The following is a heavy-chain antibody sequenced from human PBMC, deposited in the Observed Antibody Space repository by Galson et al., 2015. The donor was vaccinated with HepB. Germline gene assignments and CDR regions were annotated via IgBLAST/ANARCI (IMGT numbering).Heavy chain of an antibody. D-gene: IGHD5-12*01. V-gene: IGHV3-30-3*01. CDR1: GFTFSSYA. CDR2: ISSDGSNK. CDR3: ARATYSDYDYGGY. Sequence: SLRLSCAASGFTFSSYAMHWVRQAPGKGLEWLAVISSDGSNKHYADSVKGRFTISGDNSRNTLYLQMNSLRAEDTAVYYCARATYSDYDYGGYWGQGTLVTVSS. J-gene: IGHJ4*02.